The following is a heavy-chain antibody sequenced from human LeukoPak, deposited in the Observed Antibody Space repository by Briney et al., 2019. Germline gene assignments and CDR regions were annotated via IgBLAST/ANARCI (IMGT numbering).Heavy chain of an antibody. V-gene: IGHV4-59*01. J-gene: IGHJ4*02. D-gene: IGHD4-17*01. CDR1: GGSISSYY. Sequence: NTSETLSLTCTVSGGSISSYYWSWIRQPPGKGLEWIGYIYYSGSTNYNPSLRSRVTISVDTSKNQFSLKLSSVTAADTAVYYCARTHDYGDYPTTYFDYWGQGTLVTVSS. CDR3: ARTHDYGDYPTTYFDY. CDR2: IYYSGST.